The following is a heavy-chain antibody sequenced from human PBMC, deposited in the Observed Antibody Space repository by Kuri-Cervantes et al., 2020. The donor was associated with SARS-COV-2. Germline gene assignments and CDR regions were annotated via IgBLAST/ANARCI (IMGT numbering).Heavy chain of an antibody. D-gene: IGHD5-24*01. CDR2: ISSSGSTI. CDR3: ARPEMVRGVDY. Sequence: GESLKISCAASGFTFSDYYMSWIRQAPGKGLEWVSYISSSGSTIYYADSVKGQFTISRDNAKNSLYLKMNSLRAEDTAVYYCARPEMVRGVDYWGQGTLVTVSS. J-gene: IGHJ4*02. CDR1: GFTFSDYY. V-gene: IGHV3-11*01.